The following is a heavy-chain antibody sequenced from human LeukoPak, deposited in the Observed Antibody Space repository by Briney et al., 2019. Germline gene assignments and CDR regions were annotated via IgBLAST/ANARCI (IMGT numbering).Heavy chain of an antibody. CDR3: AKGSAAAGTIYTFDI. J-gene: IGHJ3*02. Sequence: PGGSLRLSCAASGFTFNIYTLTWVRQPPGKGLEWVSIISDNGDYTYYADSVKGRFTISRGNSKNTLTLQMNSLRAEDTAVYHCAKGSAAAGTIYTFDIWGQGTMVTVSS. D-gene: IGHD6-13*01. CDR1: GFTFNIYT. CDR2: ISDNGDYT. V-gene: IGHV3-23*01.